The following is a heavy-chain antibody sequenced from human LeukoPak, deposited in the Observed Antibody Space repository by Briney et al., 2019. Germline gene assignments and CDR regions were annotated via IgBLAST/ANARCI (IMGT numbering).Heavy chain of an antibody. CDR2: ISDSSSYI. CDR3: ARDHYDILTGYSAYWYFDL. D-gene: IGHD3-9*01. J-gene: IGHJ2*01. CDR1: GFTFSGYS. V-gene: IGHV3-21*01. Sequence: GGSLRLSCAASGFTFSGYSMTWVRQAPGKGLEWVSSISDSSSYIYYADSVKGRFTISRDNAKNSLYLQVNSLRAEDTAVYYCARDHYDILTGYSAYWYFDLWGRGTLVTVSS.